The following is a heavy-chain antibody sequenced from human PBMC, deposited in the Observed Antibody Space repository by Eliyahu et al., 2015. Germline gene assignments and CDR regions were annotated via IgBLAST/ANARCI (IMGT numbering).Heavy chain of an antibody. CDR2: IIPILGIA. J-gene: IGHJ4*02. D-gene: IGHD1-26*01. CDR3: ARERFSDFSGSLYYFDY. CDR1: XGTXSSXX. Sequence: QVQLVQSGAXXKKPGSSXKVSCKASXGTXSSXXISWVXQAPGQGLEWMGRIIPILGIANYAQKFQGRVTITADKSTSTAYMELSSLRSEDTAVYYCARERFSDFSGSLYYFDYWGQGTLVTVSS. V-gene: IGHV1-69*04.